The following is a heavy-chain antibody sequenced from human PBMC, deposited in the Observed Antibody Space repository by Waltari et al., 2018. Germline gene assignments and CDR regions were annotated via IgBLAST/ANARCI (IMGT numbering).Heavy chain of an antibody. Sequence: QVQLVQSGAEVKKPGSSVKVSCKASGGTFSSYTISWVRQAPGQGLEWMGRIIPILGIANYAQKFQGRVTITADKSTSTAYMELSSLRSEDTAVYYCARNSGRTDNTKGYWGQGTLVTVSS. CDR3: ARNSGRTDNTKGY. D-gene: IGHD6-19*01. CDR2: IIPILGIA. V-gene: IGHV1-69*02. CDR1: GGTFSSYT. J-gene: IGHJ4*02.